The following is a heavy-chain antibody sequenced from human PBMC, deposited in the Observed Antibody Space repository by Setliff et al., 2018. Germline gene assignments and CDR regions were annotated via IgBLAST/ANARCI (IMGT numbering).Heavy chain of an antibody. V-gene: IGHV1-18*01. Sequence: ASVKVSCKASGYIFTSYAINWVRQAPGQGLEWMGSISAYNANTNYAQNLQGRVTMTTDTSTSTAYVEVRSLRSDDTAVYYCARGDSSGNNYPVLDYWGQGILVTVSS. D-gene: IGHD1-26*01. J-gene: IGHJ4*02. CDR1: GYIFTSYA. CDR2: ISAYNANT. CDR3: ARGDSSGNNYPVLDY.